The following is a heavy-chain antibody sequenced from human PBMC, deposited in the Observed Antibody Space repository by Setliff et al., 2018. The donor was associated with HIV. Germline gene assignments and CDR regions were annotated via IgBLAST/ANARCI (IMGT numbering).Heavy chain of an antibody. V-gene: IGHV5-51*01. CDR2: IYPRDSDT. J-gene: IGHJ2*01. CDR3: ARPRVGFWYFDL. CDR1: GYSFTTYW. Sequence: VESLKISCKASGYSFTTYWIGWVRQMPGKGLEWMGIIYPRDSDTRYSPSFQGHVTISVDKSISTAYLQWSSLKASDTAMYYCARPRVGFWYFDLWGRGTLVTVSS. D-gene: IGHD2-15*01.